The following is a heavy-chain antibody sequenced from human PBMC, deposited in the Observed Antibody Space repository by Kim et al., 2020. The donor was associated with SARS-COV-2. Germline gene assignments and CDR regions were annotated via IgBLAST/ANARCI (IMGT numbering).Heavy chain of an antibody. V-gene: IGHV4-39*07. D-gene: IGHD3-10*01. J-gene: IGHJ5*02. CDR1: GGSISSSSYY. CDR2: IYYSGST. Sequence: SETLSLTCTVSGGSISSSSYYWGWIRQPPGKGLEWIGSIYYSGSTYYNPSLKSRVTISVDTSKNQFSLKLSSVTAADTAVYYCARVPLASHYGSGSYYRGYNWFDPWGQGTLVTVSS. CDR3: ARVPLASHYGSGSYYRGYNWFDP.